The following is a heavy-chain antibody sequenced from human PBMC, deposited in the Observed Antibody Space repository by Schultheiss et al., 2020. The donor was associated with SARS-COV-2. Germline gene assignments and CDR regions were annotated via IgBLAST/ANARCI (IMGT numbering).Heavy chain of an antibody. J-gene: IGHJ6*02. CDR1: GGSISSHY. D-gene: IGHD3-16*01. V-gene: IGHV4-59*11. CDR2: IYYSGST. CDR3: ARGTGGGMDV. Sequence: SQTLSLTCTVSGGSISSHYWSWIRQPPGKGLEWIGYIYYSGSTNYNPSLKSRVTISVDTSKNQFSLKLSSVTAADTAVYYCARGTGGGMDVWGQGTTVTVSS.